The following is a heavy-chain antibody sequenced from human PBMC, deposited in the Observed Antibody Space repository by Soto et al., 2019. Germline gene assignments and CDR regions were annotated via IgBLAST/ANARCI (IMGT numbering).Heavy chain of an antibody. V-gene: IGHV4-34*01. D-gene: IGHD2-2*01. J-gene: IGHJ4*02. Sequence: SETLSLTCAVYGGSFSGYYWSWIRQPPGKGLEWIGEINHSGSTNYNPSLKSRVTISVDTSKNQFSLKLSSVTAADTAVYYCAGAARCYCCSTSCMRPCRYIDYWGPGTLVTVSS. CDR1: GGSFSGYY. CDR3: AGAARCYCCSTSCMRPCRYIDY. CDR2: INHSGST.